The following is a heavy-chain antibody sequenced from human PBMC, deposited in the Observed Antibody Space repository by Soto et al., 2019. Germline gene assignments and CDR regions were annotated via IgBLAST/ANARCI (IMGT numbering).Heavy chain of an antibody. CDR1: GGSISSGDYY. CDR3: ARHRDCSGGSCYPGYGMDV. V-gene: IGHV4-30-4*01. Sequence: QVQLQESGPGLVKPSQTLSLTCTVSGGSISSGDYYWSWIRQPPGKGLEWIGYIYYSGSTYYNPYLKSRVTISVDTSKNQFSLKLSSVTAADTAVYYCARHRDCSGGSCYPGYGMDVWGQGTTVTVSS. D-gene: IGHD2-15*01. J-gene: IGHJ6*02. CDR2: IYYSGST.